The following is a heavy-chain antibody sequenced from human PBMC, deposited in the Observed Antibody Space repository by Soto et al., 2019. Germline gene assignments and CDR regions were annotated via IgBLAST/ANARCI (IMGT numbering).Heavy chain of an antibody. V-gene: IGHV3-30*03. Sequence: QVQLVESGGGVVQPGRSLRLSCAASGFTFSSYGMHWVRQAPGKGLEWVAVISYDGSSKYYADSVKGRFTISRDNSKNSRYLHMCSLRADCLSGYDCGKYGASWDDFWSGYVNYFYYYMDFWGNWTTVSLCS. D-gene: IGHD3-3*01. CDR1: GFTFSSYG. CDR2: ISYDGSSK. CDR3: GKYGASWDDFWSGYVNYFYYYMDF. J-gene: IGHJ6*03.